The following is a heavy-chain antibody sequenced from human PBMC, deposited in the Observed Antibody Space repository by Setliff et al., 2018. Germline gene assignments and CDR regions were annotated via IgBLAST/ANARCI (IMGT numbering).Heavy chain of an antibody. V-gene: IGHV1-18*01. CDR3: ARRPIALAGYRKGAFDI. CDR2: ISPYSGSA. Sequence: ASVKVSCKVSGYDFRGHGINWVRQAPGQGPEWMGWISPYSGSASYAEKVQDRVTMTADTSTNTAYLEVRSLRSDDTAVYFCARRPIALAGYRKGAFDIWGQGTLVTVSS. J-gene: IGHJ3*02. CDR1: GYDFRGHG. D-gene: IGHD6-19*01.